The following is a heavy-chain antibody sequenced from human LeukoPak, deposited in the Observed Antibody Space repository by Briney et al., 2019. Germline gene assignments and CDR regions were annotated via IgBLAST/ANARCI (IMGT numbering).Heavy chain of an antibody. V-gene: IGHV3-21*01. Sequence: GSLRLSCAASGFTFSNYNMNWVRQAPGKGLEWVSSITGSSSYIYYADSVKGRFTISRDNAKNSLYLQMNSLRAEDTAVYYCARVYGDYAPDAFDIWGQGTMVTVSS. D-gene: IGHD4-17*01. CDR2: ITGSSSYI. CDR3: ARVYGDYAPDAFDI. J-gene: IGHJ3*02. CDR1: GFTFSNYN.